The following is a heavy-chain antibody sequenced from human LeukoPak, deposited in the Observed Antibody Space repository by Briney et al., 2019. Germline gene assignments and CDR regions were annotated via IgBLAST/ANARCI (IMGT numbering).Heavy chain of an antibody. V-gene: IGHV4-61*02. CDR1: GDSISSGDYY. CDR3: ARAPHFFDTSGSRYYFDY. Sequence: PSQTLSLTCTVSGDSISSGDYYWSWIRQPAGKGLEWIGRISSSGSTNYNPSLKSRVTISVDTSKNQFSLNLSSVTAADTAVYFCARAPHFFDTSGSRYYFDYWGQGALVTVSS. D-gene: IGHD3-22*01. J-gene: IGHJ4*02. CDR2: ISSSGST.